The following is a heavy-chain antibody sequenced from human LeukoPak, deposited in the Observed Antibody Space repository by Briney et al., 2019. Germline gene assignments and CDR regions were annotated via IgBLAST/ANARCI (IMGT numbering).Heavy chain of an antibody. CDR2: INPNSGGT. CDR3: ARDYYDSSGYNWFDP. CDR1: GYTFTGYY. Sequence: ASVKVSCKASGYTFTGYYMHWVRQAPGQGLEWMGWINPNSGGTNYAQKSQGRVTMTRDTSISTAYMELSRLRSDDTAVYYCARDYYDSSGYNWFDPWGQGTLVSVSS. V-gene: IGHV1-2*02. D-gene: IGHD3-22*01. J-gene: IGHJ5*02.